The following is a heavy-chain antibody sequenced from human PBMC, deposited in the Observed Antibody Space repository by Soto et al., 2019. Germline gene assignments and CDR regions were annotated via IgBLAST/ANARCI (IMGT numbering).Heavy chain of an antibody. Sequence: PSETLSLTCTVSSASFSKYYWSWIRQPPGKGLEWIGYIYFNGNTNYNPSLKRRVTISIDTSKKQISLNLTSVTDAGTAVYYCASVTFGGVVLAHWGQGTLVTVSS. CDR2: IYFNGNT. V-gene: IGHV4-59*01. D-gene: IGHD3-16*01. J-gene: IGHJ4*02. CDR3: ASVTFGGVVLAH. CDR1: SASFSKYY.